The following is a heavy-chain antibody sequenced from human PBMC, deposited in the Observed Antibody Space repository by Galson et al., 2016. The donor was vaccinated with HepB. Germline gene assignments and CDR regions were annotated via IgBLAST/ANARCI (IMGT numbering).Heavy chain of an antibody. V-gene: IGHV1-69*13. CDR2: FVPIFGTP. J-gene: IGHJ3*01. Sequence: SVKVSCKAFGGTFSSYPISWVRQAPGQGLEWMGSFVPIFGTPNYAQRLRGRVTIMLDESTSTAYMELSSLRSEDTAVYYCAREFTFGGVIVTGFDVWGQGTMVTVSS. CDR1: GGTFSSYP. CDR3: AREFTFGGVIVTGFDV. D-gene: IGHD3-16*02.